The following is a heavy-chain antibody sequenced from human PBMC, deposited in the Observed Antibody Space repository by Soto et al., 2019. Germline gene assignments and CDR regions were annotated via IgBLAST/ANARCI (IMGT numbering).Heavy chain of an antibody. Sequence: QVQLVESGGGVVQPGRSLRLSCAASGFTFSSYGMHWVRQAPGKGLEWVAVISYDGSNKYYADSVKGRFTSSRDNSKNTLYLQMNSLRAGDTAVYYCAKDRRIAVALPLDYWGQGTLVTVSS. CDR3: AKDRRIAVALPLDY. J-gene: IGHJ4*02. CDR2: ISYDGSNK. CDR1: GFTFSSYG. D-gene: IGHD6-13*01. V-gene: IGHV3-30*18.